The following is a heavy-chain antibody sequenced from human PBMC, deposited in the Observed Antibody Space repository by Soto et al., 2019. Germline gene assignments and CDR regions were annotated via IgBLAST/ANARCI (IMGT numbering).Heavy chain of an antibody. CDR2: IYYTGTT. Sequence: PSETLSLTCTVSGGSISGHYWSWIRQPPGKGLECIGYIYYTGTTTYNPSLESRVTISLDTSKNQFSLRLSSVTAADTAVYYCARSQGSSTSLEIYYYYYYGMDVWGQGTTVTVSS. CDR1: GGSISGHY. J-gene: IGHJ6*02. D-gene: IGHD2-2*01. V-gene: IGHV4-59*08. CDR3: ARSQGSSTSLEIYYYYYYGMDV.